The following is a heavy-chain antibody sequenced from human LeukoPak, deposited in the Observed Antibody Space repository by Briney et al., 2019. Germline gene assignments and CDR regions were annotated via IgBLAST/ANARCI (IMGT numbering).Heavy chain of an antibody. CDR3: ARGFRNYDYVWGSYLISAYFDY. J-gene: IGHJ4*02. CDR2: IYYSGST. D-gene: IGHD3-16*02. CDR1: GGSISSYY. Sequence: SETLSLTCTVSGGSISSYYWSWIRQPPGKGLEWIGYIYYSGSTNYNPSLKSRVTISVDTSKNQFSLNLSSVTAADTAVYFCARGFRNYDYVWGSYLISAYFDYWGLGNLVTVSS. V-gene: IGHV4-59*01.